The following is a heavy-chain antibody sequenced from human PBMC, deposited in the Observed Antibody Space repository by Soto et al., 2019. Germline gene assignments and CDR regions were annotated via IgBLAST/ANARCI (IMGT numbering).Heavy chain of an antibody. CDR3: AKTSVLLPVATNRGAPYNYYALDV. CDR2: IKQDETKK. CDR1: GFTFSIYW. V-gene: IGHV3-7*03. D-gene: IGHD1-26*01. Sequence: GGSRRLSCAASGFTFSIYWMSWVPKVQGKGLEGGANIKQDETKKMYVDSVKGSFTFSRDNADNSLYLQMNSLRAEDRAVYYCAKTSVLLPVATNRGAPYNYYALDVWGQGTTVTVSS. J-gene: IGHJ6*02.